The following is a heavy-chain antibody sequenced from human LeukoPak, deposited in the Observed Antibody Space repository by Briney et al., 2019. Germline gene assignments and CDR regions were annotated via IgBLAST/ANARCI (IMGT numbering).Heavy chain of an antibody. D-gene: IGHD6-6*01. CDR1: GGSISNYY. J-gene: IGHJ4*02. Sequence: SETLSLTCTVSGGSISNYYWSWIRQPPGKGLEWIGYIYNSGSTNYNPSLKSRVTISANTSKNQFSLKLSSVTAADTAVYYCARVGSSSSSSLDYWGQGTLVTVSS. CDR3: ARVGSSSSSSLDY. V-gene: IGHV4-59*01. CDR2: IYNSGST.